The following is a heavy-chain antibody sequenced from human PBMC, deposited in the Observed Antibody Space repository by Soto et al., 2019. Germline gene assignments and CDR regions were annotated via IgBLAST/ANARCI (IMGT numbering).Heavy chain of an antibody. Sequence: EVQLVESGGGLVQPGGSLRLSCAASGFTFSSYWMSWVRQAPGKGLEWVANIKQDGSEKYYVDSVKGRFTISRDNAKNSLYLQMNSLRDEDTAVYYCARFYYDSSGYLPPPYYYYYGMDVWGQGTTVTVSS. J-gene: IGHJ6*02. CDR2: IKQDGSEK. D-gene: IGHD3-22*01. CDR3: ARFYYDSSGYLPPPYYYYYGMDV. CDR1: GFTFSSYW. V-gene: IGHV3-7*04.